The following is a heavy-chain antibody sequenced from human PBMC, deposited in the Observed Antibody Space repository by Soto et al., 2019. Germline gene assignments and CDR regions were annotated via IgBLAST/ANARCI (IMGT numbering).Heavy chain of an antibody. D-gene: IGHD3-10*01. CDR2: INAGNGNT. CDR1: GYTFTSYA. V-gene: IGHV1-3*01. J-gene: IGHJ4*02. CDR3: ASDVPFYYGSGSVDY. Sequence: QVQLVQSGAEVKKPGASVKVSCKASGYTFTSYAMHWVRQAPGQRLEWMGWINAGNGNTKYSQKFQGRVTITRDTSASTAYMELSSLRSEDTAVYYCASDVPFYYGSGSVDYWGQGTLVTVSS.